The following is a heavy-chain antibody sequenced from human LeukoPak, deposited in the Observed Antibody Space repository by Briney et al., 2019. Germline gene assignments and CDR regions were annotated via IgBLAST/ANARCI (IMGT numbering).Heavy chain of an antibody. V-gene: IGHV3-30-3*01. J-gene: IGHJ3*02. D-gene: IGHD2-2*01. CDR1: GLTFSSYA. CDR3: ARAMAFDI. CDR2: ISYDGSNK. Sequence: HPGRSLRLSCAASGLTFSSYAMHWVRQAPGKGLEWVAVISYDGSNKYYADSVKGRFTISRDNSKNTLYLQMNSLRAEDTAVYYCARAMAFDIWGQGTMVTVSS.